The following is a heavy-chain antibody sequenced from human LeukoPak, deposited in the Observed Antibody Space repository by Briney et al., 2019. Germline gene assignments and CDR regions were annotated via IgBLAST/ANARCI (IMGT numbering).Heavy chain of an antibody. V-gene: IGHV3-33*01. CDR2: IWYDGNNK. Sequence: GGSLRLSCAASGFTFSTYGMQWVRQAPGKGLEWVALIWYDGNNKYYADSVKGRFTISRDNSKNTLHLQMNSLRAEDTAVYYCARDGPGGYYSDWYFDLWGRGTLVTVSS. J-gene: IGHJ2*01. CDR1: GFTFSTYG. D-gene: IGHD3-10*01. CDR3: ARDGPGGYYSDWYFDL.